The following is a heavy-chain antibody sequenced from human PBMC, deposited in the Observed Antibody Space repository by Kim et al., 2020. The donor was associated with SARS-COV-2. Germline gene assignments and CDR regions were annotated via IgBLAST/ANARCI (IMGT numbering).Heavy chain of an antibody. CDR1: GGSFSGYY. Sequence: SETLSLTCAVYGGSFSGYYWSWIRQPPGKGLEWIGEINHSGSTNYNPSLKSRVTISVDTSKNQFSLKLSSVTAADTAVYYCARETYYYDSSGYRNWFDPWGQGTLVTVSS. V-gene: IGHV4-34*01. D-gene: IGHD3-22*01. CDR2: INHSGST. J-gene: IGHJ5*02. CDR3: ARETYYYDSSGYRNWFDP.